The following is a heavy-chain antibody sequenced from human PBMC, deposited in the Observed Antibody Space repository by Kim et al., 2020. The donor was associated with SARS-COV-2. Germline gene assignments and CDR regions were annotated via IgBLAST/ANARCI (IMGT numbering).Heavy chain of an antibody. V-gene: IGHV1-69*04. CDR3: AREPPYYYYYMDV. Sequence: ARKFQGRVTITADKSTSTAYMELSSLRSEDTAVYYCAREPPYYYYYMDVWGKGTTVTVSS. J-gene: IGHJ6*03.